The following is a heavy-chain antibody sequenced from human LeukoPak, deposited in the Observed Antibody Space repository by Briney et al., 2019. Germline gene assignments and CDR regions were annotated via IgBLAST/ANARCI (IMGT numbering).Heavy chain of an antibody. J-gene: IGHJ3*02. V-gene: IGHV4-39*01. Sequence: GSLRLSCAASGFTFSSYWMSWVRQAPGKGLEWIGSIYYSGSTYYNPSLKSRVTISVDTSKNQFSLKLSSVTAADTAVYYCARQGAAVGAFDIWGQGTMVTVSS. CDR3: ARQGAAVGAFDI. CDR2: IYYSGST. D-gene: IGHD6-25*01. CDR1: GFTFSSYW.